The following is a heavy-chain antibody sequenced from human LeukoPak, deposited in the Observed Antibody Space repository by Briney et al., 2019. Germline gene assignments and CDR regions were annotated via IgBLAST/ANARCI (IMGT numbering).Heavy chain of an antibody. CDR3: ARDRGRGSSHNDY. J-gene: IGHJ4*02. V-gene: IGHV3-33*01. CDR1: GFTFSSYG. CDR2: IWYDGSNI. Sequence: GGSLRLSCAASGFTFSSYGMHWVRQAPGKGLEWVSVIWYDGSNIYYADSVKGRFTISRDNSKNTLYLQMDSLRAEDTAVYYCARDRGRGSSHNDYWGQGILVTVSS. D-gene: IGHD2-15*01.